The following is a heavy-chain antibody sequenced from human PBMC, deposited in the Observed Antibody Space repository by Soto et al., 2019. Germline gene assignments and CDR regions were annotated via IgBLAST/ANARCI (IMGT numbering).Heavy chain of an antibody. CDR2: VSYSGCA. J-gene: IGHJ4*02. D-gene: IGHD1-26*01. CDR3: ATRRSGSYSDY. CDR1: GGSISSSSNY. Sequence: QLQLQESGPGLVKPSEPLSLTCSVSGGSISSSSNYWGWIRQRPGKGLEWIGSVSYSGCATYNPAHKHRVTLSVDRSMHQFSLKRSSVTAAETAVYYCATRRSGSYSDYWGQGTLVTVSS. V-gene: IGHV4-39*01.